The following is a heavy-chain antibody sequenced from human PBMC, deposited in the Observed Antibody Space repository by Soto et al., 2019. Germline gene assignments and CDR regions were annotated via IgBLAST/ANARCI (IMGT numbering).Heavy chain of an antibody. CDR1: GYSFTSYW. CDR3: ATGIAVAGTHYYYGMDV. D-gene: IGHD6-19*01. V-gene: IGHV5-51*01. CDR2: IYPGDSDT. J-gene: IGHJ6*02. Sequence: PGESLKISCNGSGYSFTSYWIGWGRQMPGKGLEWMGIIYPGDSDTRYSPSFQGQVTISADKSISTAYLQWSSLKASDTAMYYCATGIAVAGTHYYYGMDVWGQGTTVTVSS.